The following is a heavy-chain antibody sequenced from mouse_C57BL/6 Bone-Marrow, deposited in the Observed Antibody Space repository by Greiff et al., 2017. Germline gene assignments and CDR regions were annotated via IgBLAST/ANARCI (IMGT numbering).Heavy chain of an antibody. CDR2: IYWDDDK. J-gene: IGHJ3*01. D-gene: IGHD2-3*01. V-gene: IGHV8-12*01. Sequence: VKLMESGPGILQSSQTLSLTCSFSGFSLSTSGMGVSWIRQPSGKGLEWLAHIYWDDDKRYNPSLKSRLTISKDTSRNQVFLKITSVDTADTATYYCARGYYETDAFAYWGQGTLVTVSA. CDR1: GFSLSTSGMG. CDR3: ARGYYETDAFAY.